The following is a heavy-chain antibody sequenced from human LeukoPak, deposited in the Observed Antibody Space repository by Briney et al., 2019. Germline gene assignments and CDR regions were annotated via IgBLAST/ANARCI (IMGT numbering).Heavy chain of an antibody. J-gene: IGHJ3*02. Sequence: SETLSLTCSVSGTSLTHYFWSWIRQSAGQRLEWIGRISTHGTTTYNPPLNSRVTMSRDTYRSQVSLKLSSVTAADTAIYYCARDVTGTTNAFDIWGQGRMVTVSS. CDR3: ARDVTGTTNAFDI. CDR1: GTSLTHYF. CDR2: ISTHGTT. D-gene: IGHD1-20*01. V-gene: IGHV4-4*07.